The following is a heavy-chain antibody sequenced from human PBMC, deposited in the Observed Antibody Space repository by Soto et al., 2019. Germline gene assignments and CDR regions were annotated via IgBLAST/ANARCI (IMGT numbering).Heavy chain of an antibody. CDR1: GFTFSSYG. CDR3: ARDLTQRSVDTGEDGMDV. Sequence: QVQLVASGGGVIQPGTSLRLYCAASGFTFSSYGMHWVRQAPGKGLEWVVGIWYVGSNKYYADSVKGRFTINRDNYKKTLYLQMNSLRAEDTAVYYCARDLTQRSVDTGEDGMDVWGQGTTVTVSS. CDR2: IWYVGSNK. J-gene: IGHJ6*02. D-gene: IGHD5-18*01. V-gene: IGHV3-33*01.